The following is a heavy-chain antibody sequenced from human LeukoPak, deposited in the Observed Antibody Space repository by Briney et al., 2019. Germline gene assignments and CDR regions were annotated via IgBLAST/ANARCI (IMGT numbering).Heavy chain of an antibody. Sequence: GGSLRLSCAASGFTFDDYAMHWVRQAPGKGLEWVSGISWNSGSIGYADSVKGRFTISRDNAKNSLYLQMNSLRAEDMALYYCARDKRFLEWFFFYMDVWGKGTTVTVSS. J-gene: IGHJ6*03. V-gene: IGHV3-9*03. D-gene: IGHD3-3*01. CDR2: ISWNSGSI. CDR3: ARDKRFLEWFFFYMDV. CDR1: GFTFDDYA.